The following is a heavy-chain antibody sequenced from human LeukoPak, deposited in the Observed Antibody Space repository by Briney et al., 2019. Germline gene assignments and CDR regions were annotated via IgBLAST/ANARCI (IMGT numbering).Heavy chain of an antibody. CDR3: ARDQSPYGSGSPQFF. Sequence: APVKVSCKASGGAFMRHSISWVRQAPGQGLEWMGGIIPILAAADYPQKYQGRVTITTDESTSTVYMELSSLRSEDTAVYYCARDQSPYGSGSPQFFWGQGTLVTVSS. CDR2: IIPILAAA. V-gene: IGHV1-69*16. D-gene: IGHD3-10*01. CDR1: GGAFMRHS. J-gene: IGHJ4*02.